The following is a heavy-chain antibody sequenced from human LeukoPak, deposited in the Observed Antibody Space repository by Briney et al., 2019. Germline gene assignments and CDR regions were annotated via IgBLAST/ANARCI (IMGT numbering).Heavy chain of an antibody. CDR2: IYYSGST. Sequence: PSETLSLTCTVSGGSISSSSYYWGWIRQPPGKGLEWIGSIYYSGSTYYNPSLKSRVTISVDTSKNQFSLKLSSVTAADTAVYYCSGWEAIDCWGQGTLVTVSS. J-gene: IGHJ4*02. D-gene: IGHD6-19*01. CDR3: SGWEAIDC. V-gene: IGHV4-39*01. CDR1: GGSISSSSYY.